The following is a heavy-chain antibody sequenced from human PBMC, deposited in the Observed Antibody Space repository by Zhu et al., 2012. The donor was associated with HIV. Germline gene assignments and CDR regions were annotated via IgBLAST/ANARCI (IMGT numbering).Heavy chain of an antibody. Sequence: QVQLQESGPGLVKPSETLSLTCAVSGYSISSGYYWGWIRQPPGEDLEWIGSIYHSGSTYYNPSLKSRVTISVDTSKNQFSLKLSSVTAADTAVYHCARWDSGNYCFDYWGQEPGHRLL. CDR2: IYHSGST. D-gene: IGHD1-26*01. V-gene: IGHV4-38-2*01. CDR1: GYSISSGYY. J-gene: IGHJ4*02. CDR3: ARWDSGNYCFDY.